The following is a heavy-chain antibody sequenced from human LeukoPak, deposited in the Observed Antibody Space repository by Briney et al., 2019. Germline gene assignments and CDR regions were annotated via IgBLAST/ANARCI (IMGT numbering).Heavy chain of an antibody. CDR1: GYTFTGYY. CDR2: INPNSGGT. D-gene: IGHD2-2*01. J-gene: IGHJ6*02. V-gene: IGHV1-2*02. CDR3: ARDRKKDIVVVPAASYYYYYGMDV. Sequence: GASVKVSCKASGYTFTGYYMHWVRQAPGQGLEWMGWINPNSGGTNYAQKFQGRVTMTRDTSISTAYMELSRLRSDDTAVYYRARDRKKDIVVVPAASYYYYYGMDVWGQGTTVTVSS.